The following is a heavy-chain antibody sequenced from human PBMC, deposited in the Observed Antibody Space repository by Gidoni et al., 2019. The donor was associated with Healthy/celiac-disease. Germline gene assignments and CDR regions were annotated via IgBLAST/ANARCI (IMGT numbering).Heavy chain of an antibody. CDR1: GFTFSSYS. J-gene: IGHJ6*02. CDR3: ARAKVVPAAEEDGMDV. V-gene: IGHV3-21*01. Sequence: EVQLVESGGGLVKPGGSLRLSCAASGFTFSSYSMNWVRQAPGKGLEWVSSISSSSSYIYYADSVKGRFTISRDNAKNSLYLQMNSLRAEDTAVYYCARAKVVPAAEEDGMDVWGQGTTVTVSS. CDR2: ISSSSSYI. D-gene: IGHD2-2*01.